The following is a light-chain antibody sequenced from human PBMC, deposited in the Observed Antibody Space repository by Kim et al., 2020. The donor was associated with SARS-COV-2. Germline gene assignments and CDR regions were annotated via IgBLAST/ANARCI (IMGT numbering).Light chain of an antibody. CDR1: QGISNY. V-gene: IGKV1-27*01. CDR2: AAS. CDR3: RKNNSAPRG. Sequence: DIQMTQSPSSLSASVGDRVTITCRASQGISNYLAWYQQKPGKVPKLLIYAASTLQSGVPSRFSGSGSGTDYPLTISSLQPEDVATYNCRKNNSAPRGFGQGTKVDIK. J-gene: IGKJ1*01.